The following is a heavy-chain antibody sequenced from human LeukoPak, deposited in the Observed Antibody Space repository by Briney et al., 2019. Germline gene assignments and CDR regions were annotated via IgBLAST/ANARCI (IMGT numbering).Heavy chain of an antibody. CDR1: GFTFSSYW. CDR3: AKDYYDSSGYGSLIFDY. D-gene: IGHD3-22*01. CDR2: INGDGSST. Sequence: GGSLRLSCAASGFTFSSYWMHWVRQAPGKGLVWVSRINGDGSSTSYADSVKGRFTISRDNAKNTLYLQMNSLRAEDTAVYYCAKDYYDSSGYGSLIFDYWGQGTLVTVSS. V-gene: IGHV3-74*01. J-gene: IGHJ4*02.